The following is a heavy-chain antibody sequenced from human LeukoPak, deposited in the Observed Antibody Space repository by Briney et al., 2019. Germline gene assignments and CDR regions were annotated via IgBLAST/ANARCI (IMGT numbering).Heavy chain of an antibody. D-gene: IGHD2-15*01. V-gene: IGHV1-69*13. J-gene: IGHJ4*02. CDR2: IIPIFGTA. CDR1: GGTFSSYA. Sequence: SVKVSCKASGGTFSSYAISWVRQAPGQGLEWIGGIIPIFGTANYAQKFQGRVTITADESTSTAYMELSSLRSEDTAVYYCAREACSGGSCYLTFDYWGQGTLVTVSS. CDR3: AREACSGGSCYLTFDY.